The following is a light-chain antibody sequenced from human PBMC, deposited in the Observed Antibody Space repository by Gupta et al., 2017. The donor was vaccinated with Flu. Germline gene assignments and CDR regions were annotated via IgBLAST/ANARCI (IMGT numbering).Light chain of an antibody. Sequence: SPATLSLSPGERATLSCRASQSVSSDLAWYQQKAGQGPRLRIDEASNRARGSPGGFSGGGYGTDIILTRSREESEDFAVQYRNQRRTLLTFGRGTKVDIK. V-gene: IGKV3-11*01. CDR2: EAS. CDR3: NQRRTLLT. J-gene: IGKJ4*01. CDR1: QSVSSD.